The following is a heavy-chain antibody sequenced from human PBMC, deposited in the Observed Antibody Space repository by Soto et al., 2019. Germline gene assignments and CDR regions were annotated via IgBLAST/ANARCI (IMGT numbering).Heavy chain of an antibody. CDR3: ARDGIGGMDV. V-gene: IGHV3-33*01. CDR1: GFTFSSYG. CDR2: IWYDGSNK. D-gene: IGHD1-26*01. J-gene: IGHJ6*02. Sequence: QVQLVESGGGVVQPGRSLRLSCAASGFTFSSYGMHWVRQAPGKGLEWVAVIWYDGSNKYYADSVKGRFTISRVNSKNTLYLQMNSVRAEDTAVYYCARDGIGGMDVWGQGTTVTVSS.